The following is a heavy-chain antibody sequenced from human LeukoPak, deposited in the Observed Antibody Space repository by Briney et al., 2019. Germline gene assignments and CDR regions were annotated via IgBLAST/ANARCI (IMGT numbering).Heavy chain of an antibody. D-gene: IGHD1-26*01. Sequence: GGSLRLSCAASGFTLSSYAMSWVRQAPGKGLEWVSAISGSGGSTYYADSVKGRFTISRDNSKNTLYLQMNSLRAEDTAVYYCAKDRSGSYSPYVFDYWGQGTLVTVSS. J-gene: IGHJ4*02. V-gene: IGHV3-23*01. CDR3: AKDRSGSYSPYVFDY. CDR1: GFTLSSYA. CDR2: ISGSGGST.